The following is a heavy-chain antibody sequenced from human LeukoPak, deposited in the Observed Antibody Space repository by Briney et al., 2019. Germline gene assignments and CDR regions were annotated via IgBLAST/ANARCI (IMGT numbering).Heavy chain of an antibody. D-gene: IGHD5-18*01. CDR3: VRESVTINRVYSFAP. J-gene: IGHJ5*02. CDR2: VNPSGSA. CDR1: GASFNDYY. V-gene: IGHV4-34*01. Sequence: SETLSLTCAVYGASFNDYYWRWIQPSPTKGLEWIGAVNPSGSAQYNPSLRSRVTISADKSKKQFFPRLSRVAAAETRVYSSVRESVTINRVYSFAPWGQGTMVTVSS.